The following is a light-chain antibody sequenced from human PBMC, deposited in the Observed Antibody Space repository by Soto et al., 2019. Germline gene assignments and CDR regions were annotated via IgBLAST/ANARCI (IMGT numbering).Light chain of an antibody. CDR1: SSDAGAYKY. Sequence: QSALTQPPSASGSPGQSVTISCTGTSSDAGAYKYVCWYQQHPGKAPKLMIYDVTKRPSGVPDRFSGSKSGNTASLTVSGLQAEDEADYYCSSYAGNNYYLFGTGTKLTVL. CDR3: SSYAGNNYYL. J-gene: IGLJ1*01. CDR2: DVT. V-gene: IGLV2-8*01.